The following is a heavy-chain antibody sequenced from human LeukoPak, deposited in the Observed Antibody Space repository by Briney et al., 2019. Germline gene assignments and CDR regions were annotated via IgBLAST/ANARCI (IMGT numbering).Heavy chain of an antibody. D-gene: IGHD1-20*01. CDR1: GFSLSTSGMC. V-gene: IGHV2-70*11. J-gene: IGHJ3*02. Sequence: SGPTLVNPTQTLTLTCTFSGFSLSTSGMCVSWIRQPPGKALEWLARIDWDDDKYYSTSLKTRLTISKDTSKNQVVLTMTNMDPVDTATYYCARIFGNWNDLDAFDIRGQGTMVTVSS. CDR3: ARIFGNWNDLDAFDI. CDR2: IDWDDDK.